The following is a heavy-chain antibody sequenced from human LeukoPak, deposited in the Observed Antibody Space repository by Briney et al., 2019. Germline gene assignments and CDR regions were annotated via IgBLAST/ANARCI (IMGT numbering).Heavy chain of an antibody. CDR1: GFTFSSYG. J-gene: IGHJ4*02. D-gene: IGHD2-21*02. CDR3: AKDHCGGDCYLFDY. CDR2: ISYDGSNK. V-gene: IGHV3-30*18. Sequence: GRSLRLSCAASGFTFSSYGMHWVRQAPGKGLEWVAVISYDGSNKYYADSVKGRFTISRDNSKNTLCLQMNSLRAEDTAVYYCAKDHCGGDCYLFDYWGQGTLVTVSS.